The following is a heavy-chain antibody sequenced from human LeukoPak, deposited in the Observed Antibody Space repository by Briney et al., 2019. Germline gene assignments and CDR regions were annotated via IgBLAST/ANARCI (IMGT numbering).Heavy chain of an antibody. CDR3: ARRLGGNGGLDY. Sequence: PSQTLSLTCTVSGDSINSGDYYWTWVRQPPGKGLEWIGYISYTWRTYYNPPLNSRLTISIDTSKNHFSLRLTSVTAADTAVYYCARRLGGNGGLDYWGQGTLVTVSS. CDR1: GDSINSGDYY. D-gene: IGHD4-23*01. V-gene: IGHV4-30-4*08. CDR2: ISYTWRT. J-gene: IGHJ4*02.